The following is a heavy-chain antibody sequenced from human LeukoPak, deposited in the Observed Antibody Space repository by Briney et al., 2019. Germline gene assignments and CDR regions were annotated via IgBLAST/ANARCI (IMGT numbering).Heavy chain of an antibody. D-gene: IGHD2-15*01. J-gene: IGHJ4*02. Sequence: PGGSLRLSCAASGFTFSSYSMNWVRQAPGKGLEWVSYISSSGSTIYYADSVKGRFTISRDNAKNSLYLQMNSLRAEDTAVYYCARCSGGSCYGGNDYWGQGTLVTVSS. CDR3: ARCSGGSCYGGNDY. CDR1: GFTFSSYS. V-gene: IGHV3-48*04. CDR2: ISSSGSTI.